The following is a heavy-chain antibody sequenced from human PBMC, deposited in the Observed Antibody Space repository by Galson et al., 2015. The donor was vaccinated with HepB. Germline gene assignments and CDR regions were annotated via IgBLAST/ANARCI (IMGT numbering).Heavy chain of an antibody. CDR1: ELTFSIYA. Sequence: SLRLSCAASELTFSIYAMSWVRQAPGKGLEWVSAISGSGGSTYYADSVRGRFTISRDNSKNTLYLQMNSLRAEDTAVYYCAKSHYPAFSGYCYFDYWGQGTLVTVSS. D-gene: IGHD5-12*01. CDR3: AKSHYPAFSGYCYFDY. V-gene: IGHV3-23*01. CDR2: ISGSGGST. J-gene: IGHJ4*02.